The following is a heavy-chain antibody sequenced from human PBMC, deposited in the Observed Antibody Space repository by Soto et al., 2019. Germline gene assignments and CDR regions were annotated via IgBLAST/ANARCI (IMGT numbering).Heavy chain of an antibody. J-gene: IGHJ4*02. CDR2: ISWNSGNL. V-gene: IGHV3-9*01. D-gene: IGHD4-17*01. CDR3: AKGASTTVFAFNDY. CDR1: GFTFDDYA. Sequence: EVQLVESGGGLVQPGRSLRLSCAPSGFTFDDYAMHWVRQGPGKGLEWVSSISWNSGNLGYADSVKGRFTISRVNAKNSLYLQMNSLRGEDTALYYCAKGASTTVFAFNDYWGQGTLVTVSS.